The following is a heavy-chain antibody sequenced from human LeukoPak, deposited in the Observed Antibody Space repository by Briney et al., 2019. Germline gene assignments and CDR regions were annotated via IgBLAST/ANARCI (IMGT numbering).Heavy chain of an antibody. J-gene: IGHJ1*01. CDR1: GGSISSYY. V-gene: IGHV4-4*07. CDR3: ARGSIGVELPFFQR. D-gene: IGHD6-6*01. CDR2: IYSSGST. Sequence: SETLSLTCSVSGGSISSYYWSWIRQPAGKGLEWIGRIYSSGSTNYNPSLKSRVTMSVDTSKNQFSLNLTSVTAADTAVYYRARGSIGVELPFFQRWGQGTLVTVSS.